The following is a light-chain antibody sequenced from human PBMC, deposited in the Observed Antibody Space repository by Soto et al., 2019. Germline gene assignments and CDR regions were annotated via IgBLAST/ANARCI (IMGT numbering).Light chain of an antibody. V-gene: IGLV2-14*01. J-gene: IGLJ1*01. CDR3: GSYTSSSTYG. CDR2: DVS. CDR1: SSDVGGYDY. Sequence: QSVLTQPASVSGSPGQSIAISCTGTSSDVGGYDYVSWYQQHPGKAPKVMIYDVSNRPSGVSNRFSGSKSGNTASLTISGLQAEDEADYYCGSYTSSSTYGFGTGTKVTVL.